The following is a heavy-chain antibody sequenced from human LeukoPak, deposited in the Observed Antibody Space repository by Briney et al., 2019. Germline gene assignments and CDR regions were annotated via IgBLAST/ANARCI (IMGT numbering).Heavy chain of an antibody. J-gene: IGHJ4*02. CDR1: GGTFSSYA. D-gene: IGHD2-2*01. Sequence: SVKVSCRASGGTFSSYAISWVRQAPGQGLEWMGGIIPIFGTANYAQKFQGRVTITADESTSTAYMELSSLRSEDTAVYYCARARIPAAYGYYFDYWGQGTLVTVSS. CDR3: ARARIPAAYGYYFDY. CDR2: IIPIFGTA. V-gene: IGHV1-69*13.